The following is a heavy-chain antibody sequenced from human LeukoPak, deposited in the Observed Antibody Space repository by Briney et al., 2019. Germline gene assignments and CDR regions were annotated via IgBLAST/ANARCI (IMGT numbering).Heavy chain of an antibody. J-gene: IGHJ4*02. D-gene: IGHD1-26*01. CDR3: ATDPIVL. CDR2: ISAYNGNT. Sequence: ASVKVSCKASGYTFTSYGISWVRQAPGQGLEWMGWISAYNGNTNYAQKLQGRVTMTEDTSTDTAYMELSSLRSEDTAVYYCATDPIVLWGQGTLVTVSS. CDR1: GYTFTSYG. V-gene: IGHV1-18*01.